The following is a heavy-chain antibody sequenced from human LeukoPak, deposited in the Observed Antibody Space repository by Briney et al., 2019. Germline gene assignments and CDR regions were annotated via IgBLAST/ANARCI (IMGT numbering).Heavy chain of an antibody. CDR1: GFTFSSYS. CDR2: ISSSSSYI. V-gene: IGHV3-21*01. J-gene: IGHJ4*02. D-gene: IGHD6-19*01. CDR3: ARDESGWYAGRFYFFDY. Sequence: KPGGSLRLSCAASGFTFSSYSMNWVRQAPGKGLEWVSSISSSSSYIYYADSVKGRFTISRDNAKNSLYLQMNSLRAEGTAVYYCARDESGWYAGRFYFFDYWGQGTLVTVSS.